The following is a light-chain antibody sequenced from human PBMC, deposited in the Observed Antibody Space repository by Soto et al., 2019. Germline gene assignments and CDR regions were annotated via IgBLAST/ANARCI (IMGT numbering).Light chain of an antibody. V-gene: IGKV1-6*01. CDR2: AAS. CDR1: QGIGND. CDR3: LQDYTHPYT. J-gene: IGKJ2*01. Sequence: AIQMTQSPSSLSASVGDRVTITCRASQGIGNDLSWYQQKPGRAPKLLIYAASTLQNGVPSTFSGSGSGTDFTLTISSLQPEDFATYYCLQDYTHPYTFGQGTKLEIK.